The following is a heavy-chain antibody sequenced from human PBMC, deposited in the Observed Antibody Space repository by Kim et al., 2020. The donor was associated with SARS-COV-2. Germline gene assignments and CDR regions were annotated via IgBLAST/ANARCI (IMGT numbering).Heavy chain of an antibody. CDR2: ISGGGDNT. CDR3: AKPEPGQWFLPNYFDS. J-gene: IGHJ4*02. V-gene: IGHV3-23*01. D-gene: IGHD3-22*01. CDR1: GFTFSSYA. Sequence: GGSLRLSCAVSGFTFSSYAMSWVRQAPGKGLEWVSAISGGGDNTYYAESVRGRLTISSDSSKTTLYLQMNGLRAEETAVYYCAKPEPGQWFLPNYFDSWGQGTLVTVSS.